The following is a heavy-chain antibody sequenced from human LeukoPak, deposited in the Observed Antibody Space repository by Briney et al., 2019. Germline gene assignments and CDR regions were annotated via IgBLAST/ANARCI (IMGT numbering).Heavy chain of an antibody. J-gene: IGHJ3*02. CDR1: GFTFSSYG. CDR2: IRYDGSNK. V-gene: IGHV3-30*02. CDR3: AKDRLPYCSSTSCYWRYAFDI. Sequence: GGSLRLSCAASGFTFSSYGMHWVRQAPGKGLVWVAFIRYDGSNKYYADSVKGRFTISRDNSKNTLYLQMNSLRAEDTAVYYCAKDRLPYCSSTSCYWRYAFDIWGQGTMVTVSS. D-gene: IGHD2-2*01.